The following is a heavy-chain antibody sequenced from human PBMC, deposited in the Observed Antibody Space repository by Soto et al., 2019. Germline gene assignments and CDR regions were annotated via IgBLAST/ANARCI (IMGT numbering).Heavy chain of an antibody. Sequence: QVQLVESGGGVVQPGRSLRLSCGASGFTFNRYGMHWVRQAPGKGLEWVAVISYDGNNKYYADSVKGRFTISRDNSRNTLHLQMNSLRVEDTAVYYCAKAVDITVRGVPPSDCWGQGTLVIVSS. V-gene: IGHV3-30*18. D-gene: IGHD3-10*01. CDR3: AKAVDITVRGVPPSDC. CDR1: GFTFNRYG. J-gene: IGHJ4*02. CDR2: ISYDGNNK.